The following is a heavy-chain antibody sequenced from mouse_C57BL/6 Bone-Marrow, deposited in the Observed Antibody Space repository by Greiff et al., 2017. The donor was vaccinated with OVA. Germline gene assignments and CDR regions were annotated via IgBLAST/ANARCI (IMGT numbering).Heavy chain of an antibody. V-gene: IGHV7-1*01. J-gene: IGHJ1*03. D-gene: IGHD3-3*01. CDR2: SRNKANDYTT. CDR1: GFTFSDFY. Sequence: EVKLMESGGGLVQSGRSLRLSCATSGFTFSDFYMEWVRQAPGKGLEWIAASRNKANDYTTEYSASVKGRFIVSRDTSQSILYLQMNALRAEDTAIYYCARDAGGTGWYFDVWGTGTTVTVSS. CDR3: ARDAGGTGWYFDV.